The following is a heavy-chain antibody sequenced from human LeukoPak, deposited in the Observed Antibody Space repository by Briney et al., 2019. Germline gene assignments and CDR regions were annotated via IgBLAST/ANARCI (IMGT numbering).Heavy chain of an antibody. J-gene: IGHJ4*02. CDR2: INHSGST. CDR1: GGSISSYY. CDR3: ATRTT. Sequence: SETLSLTCTVSGGSISSYYWSWIRQPPGKGLEWIGEINHSGSTNYNPSLKSRVTISVDTSKNQFSLYLTSVTAADTAVYYCATRTTWGQGTLVTVSS. V-gene: IGHV4-34*01. D-gene: IGHD4-17*01.